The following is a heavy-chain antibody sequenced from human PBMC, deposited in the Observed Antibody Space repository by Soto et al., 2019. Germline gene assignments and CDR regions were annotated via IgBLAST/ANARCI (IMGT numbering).Heavy chain of an antibody. CDR1: GGSIRSSDYS. CDR3: ARHRRGYNSYCYYGMDV. Sequence: SETPSLTCSVSGGSIRSSDYSWGWIRQSPGKGLEWIANIFYSGNTYYNPSLKSRVAISVDTSKNQLSLKLMSVTAADTALYYCARHRRGYNSYCYYGMDVWGRGTTGT. D-gene: IGHD1-1*01. J-gene: IGHJ6*02. CDR2: IFYSGNT. V-gene: IGHV4-39*01.